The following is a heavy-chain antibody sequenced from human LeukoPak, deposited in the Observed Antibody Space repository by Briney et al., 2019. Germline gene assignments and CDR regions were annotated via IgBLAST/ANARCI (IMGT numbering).Heavy chain of an antibody. CDR2: IYYSGST. CDR1: GGSISSDGFY. J-gene: IGHJ4*02. Sequence: AQTLRLTCTVSGGSISSDGFYWSWIRQHPGKGLEWIGYIYYSGSTSYNPSLKSEITTSVDTSKNEFSLKLSAVTAADTAVYYCARDRHSGSYPSCDYWGQGTLVTVSS. CDR3: ARDRHSGSYPSCDY. D-gene: IGHD6-25*01. V-gene: IGHV4-31*02.